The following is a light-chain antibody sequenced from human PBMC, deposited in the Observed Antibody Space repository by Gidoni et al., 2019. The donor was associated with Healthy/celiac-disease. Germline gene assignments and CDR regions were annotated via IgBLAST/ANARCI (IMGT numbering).Light chain of an antibody. V-gene: IGKV1-39*01. CDR2: AAS. Sequence: DIQMTQSPSSLSASVGDRVTITCRASQSISSYLNWYQQKPGKAPKLLIYAASSLQSGVPSRFSGSGSGTDFTLTISSLQPEDFETYDCQQSYSTRALTFGGGTKVEIK. CDR1: QSISSY. J-gene: IGKJ4*01. CDR3: QQSYSTRALT.